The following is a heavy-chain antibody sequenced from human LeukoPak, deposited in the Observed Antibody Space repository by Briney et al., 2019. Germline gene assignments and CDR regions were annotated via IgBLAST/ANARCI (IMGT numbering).Heavy chain of an antibody. CDR1: GFTFSSYS. CDR3: ARVASQTGEPLEEYFQH. Sequence: GGSLRLSCAASGFTFSSYSMNCVRQAPGKGLEWVSSISSSSSYIYYADSVKGRFTISRDNAKNSLYLQMNSLKAEDTAVYFCARVASQTGEPLEEYFQHWGQGTLVTVSS. CDR2: ISSSSSYI. D-gene: IGHD1-14*01. V-gene: IGHV3-21*01. J-gene: IGHJ1*01.